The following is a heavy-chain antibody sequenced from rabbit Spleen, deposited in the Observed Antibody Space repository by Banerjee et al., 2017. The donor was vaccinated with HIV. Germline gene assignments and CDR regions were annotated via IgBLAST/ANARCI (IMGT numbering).Heavy chain of an antibody. CDR3: ARDTSSSFSSYGMDL. J-gene: IGHJ6*01. V-gene: IGHV1S45*01. Sequence: QEQLVESGGGLVQPEGSLTLTCKASGVSFSDKDVMCWVRQAPGKGLEWITCINIATGKSVYASWAKGRFIMSRTSSTTVTLHMTSLTAADTATYFCARDTSSSFSSYGMDLWGQGTLVTVS. CDR2: INIATGKS. CDR1: GVSFSDKDV. D-gene: IGHD1-1*01.